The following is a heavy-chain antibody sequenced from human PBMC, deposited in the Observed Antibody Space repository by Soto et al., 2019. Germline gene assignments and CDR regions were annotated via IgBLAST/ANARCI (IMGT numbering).Heavy chain of an antibody. D-gene: IGHD6-6*01. CDR2: IYWDDDK. J-gene: IGHJ3*02. CDR3: AHRGSSHSFDI. Sequence: QITLKESGPTLVKPTQTLTLTCTFSGFSLSTSGVGVGWIRQPPGKALEWLALIYWDDDKRYSPSLKSRLTITKDTSKNQVVLTWINMHPVDTATYYCAHRGSSHSFDIWGQGTMVTVSS. V-gene: IGHV2-5*02. CDR1: GFSLSTSGVG.